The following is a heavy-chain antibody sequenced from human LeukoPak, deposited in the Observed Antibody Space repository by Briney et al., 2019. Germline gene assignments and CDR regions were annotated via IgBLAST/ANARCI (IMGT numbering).Heavy chain of an antibody. CDR3: ARPSSDWPQPRPFDY. CDR1: GFTFSTYS. D-gene: IGHD6-13*01. J-gene: IGHJ4*02. Sequence: GGSLRLSCAASGFTFSTYSMNWVRQAPGKGLEWISDINYSGSNIYYAGSVKGRFTVSRDNAKNSLYLQMNSLRAEDTAVYYCARPSSDWPQPRPFDYWGQGTLVTVSS. V-gene: IGHV3-48*04. CDR2: INYSGSNI.